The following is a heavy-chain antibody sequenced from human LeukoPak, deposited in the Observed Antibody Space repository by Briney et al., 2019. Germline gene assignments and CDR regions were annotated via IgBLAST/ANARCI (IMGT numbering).Heavy chain of an antibody. D-gene: IGHD2-15*01. Sequence: ASVRVSCKASGYTLTAYYMHWVRPAPGEGLGCRGWSNSNTGGTNCAQQFQGRVSLASETSTSTGYMELSRLRSDDTAVNSCARVSSLGGGFDHWGPGTLVTVSS. CDR1: GYTLTAYY. V-gene: IGHV1-2*02. CDR2: SNSNTGGT. CDR3: ARVSSLGGGFDH. J-gene: IGHJ4*02.